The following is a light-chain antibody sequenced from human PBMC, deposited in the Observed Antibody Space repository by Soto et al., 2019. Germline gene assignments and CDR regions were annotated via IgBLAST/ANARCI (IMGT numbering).Light chain of an antibody. CDR1: SSNIETNT. CDR2: TND. V-gene: IGLV1-44*01. J-gene: IGLJ3*02. CDR3: AAWDDSLTGSWV. Sequence: QSVLTQPPSASGTPGQKITISCSGSSSNIETNTVNWYQQLPGAAPKLLIYTNDQRPSGVPDRFSGSKSGTSASLTISGLQSEDEADYYCAAWDDSLTGSWVFGGGTQRTV.